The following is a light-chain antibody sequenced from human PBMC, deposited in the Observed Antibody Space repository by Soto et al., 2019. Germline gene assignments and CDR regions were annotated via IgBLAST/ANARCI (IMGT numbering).Light chain of an antibody. CDR3: QQYDTYSWT. J-gene: IGKJ1*01. Sequence: TQSPGTLSLSPGERATLSCRASQSVTTQLAWYQQKPGKAPKILIYDASSLGSGVPSRFSGSASGTEFTLTISSLQPDDFATYYCQQYDTYSWTFGRGTKVEIK. V-gene: IGKV1-5*01. CDR1: QSVTTQ. CDR2: DAS.